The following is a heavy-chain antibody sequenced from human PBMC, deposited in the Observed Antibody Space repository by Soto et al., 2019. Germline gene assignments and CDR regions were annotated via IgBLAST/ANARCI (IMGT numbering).Heavy chain of an antibody. D-gene: IGHD3-22*01. J-gene: IGHJ6*02. Sequence: PGESLKISCKASGYTFTNNWIGWVRQMPGKGLEWMGLVNPVDSDTRYSPSFQGQVTMSADKSISTAYLQWSSLKASDTAMYYCAREDRFGYNHYYGMDVWGQGTTVTVSS. CDR3: AREDRFGYNHYYGMDV. CDR1: GYTFTNNW. V-gene: IGHV5-51*01. CDR2: VNPVDSDT.